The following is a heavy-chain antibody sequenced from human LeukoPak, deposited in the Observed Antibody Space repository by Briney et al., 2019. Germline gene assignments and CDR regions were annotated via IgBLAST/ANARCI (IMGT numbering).Heavy chain of an antibody. J-gene: IGHJ5*02. CDR2: IYTSGST. D-gene: IGHD2-15*01. V-gene: IGHV4-4*07. CDR1: GCSISSYY. Sequence: SETLSLTCTVSGCSISSYYWSWIRQPAGKGLEWIGRIYTSGSTNYNPSLKSRVTMSVDTSKNQFSLKLSSVTAADTAVYYCARGVVVVAATPPNNWFDPWGQGTLVTVSS. CDR3: ARGVVVVAATPPNNWFDP.